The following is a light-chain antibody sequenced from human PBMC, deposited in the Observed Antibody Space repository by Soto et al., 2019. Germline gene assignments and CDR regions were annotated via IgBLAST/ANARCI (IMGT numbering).Light chain of an antibody. CDR2: AAS. CDR1: QGISSY. J-gene: IGKJ1*01. CDR3: QQYYSYPWT. V-gene: IGKV1-8*01. Sequence: IRMTESPSSCSASTGDRVTITCRASQGISSYLAWYQQKPGKAPKLLIYAASTLQSGVPSRFSGSGSGTDFTLTISCLQSEDFATYYCQQYYSYPWTFGQGTKVDIK.